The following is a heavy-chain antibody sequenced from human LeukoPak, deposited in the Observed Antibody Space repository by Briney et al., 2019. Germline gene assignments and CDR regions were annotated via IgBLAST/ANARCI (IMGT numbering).Heavy chain of an antibody. CDR2: IYYSGST. CDR3: ARDWGVSARPGYMDV. Sequence: PSETLSLTCTVSGGSISNYYWSWIRQPPGKGLEWIGYIYYSGSTKYNPSLKSRVTISVDTSKNQFSLRLSSVTAADAAVYYCARDWGVSARPGYMDVWGKGTTVTVSS. J-gene: IGHJ6*03. V-gene: IGHV4-59*01. CDR1: GGSISNYY. D-gene: IGHD6-6*01.